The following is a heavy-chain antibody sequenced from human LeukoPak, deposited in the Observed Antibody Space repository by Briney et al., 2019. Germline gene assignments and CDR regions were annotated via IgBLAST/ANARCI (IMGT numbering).Heavy chain of an antibody. V-gene: IGHV4-59*01. CDR3: ARDGWELGMDV. D-gene: IGHD1-26*01. CDR2: IYYSGST. J-gene: IGHJ6*02. Sequence: SETLSLTCTVSGTSISSSYWSWIRQPPGEGLEWIGYIYYSGSTDYNPSLKSRVTISVDTSKNQFFLKVSSVTAADTAVYYCARDGWELGMDVWGQGTTVTVSS. CDR1: GTSISSSY.